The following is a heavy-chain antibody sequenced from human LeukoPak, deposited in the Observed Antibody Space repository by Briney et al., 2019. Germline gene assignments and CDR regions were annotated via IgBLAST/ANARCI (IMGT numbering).Heavy chain of an antibody. CDR2: IKSKNDGETT. D-gene: IGHD2-15*01. V-gene: IGHV3-15*01. J-gene: IGHJ4*02. CDR1: GFIFNKAW. CDR3: TPVMVEDRGF. Sequence: GGSLRLSCAASGFIFNKAWMNWVRQAPGKGPEWVGRIKSKNDGETTDYGAPVKGRFTISRDDSKNTLYLQMNSLKPDDTAIYYCTPVMVEDRGFWGQGTLVTVSS.